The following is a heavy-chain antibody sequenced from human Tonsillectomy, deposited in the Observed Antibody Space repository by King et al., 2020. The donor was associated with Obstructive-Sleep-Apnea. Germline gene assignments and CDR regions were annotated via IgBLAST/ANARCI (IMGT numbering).Heavy chain of an antibody. CDR1: GFTFSGYA. CDR2: ISYDGSNK. Sequence: VQLVESGGGVVQPGRSLRLSCAASGFTFSGYAIHWVRQAPGKGLEWVAVISYDGSNKYYADSVKGRFTISRDLSKNTLYLQMNSLRTEDTAVYYCARGDGSGYYVYWGQGTLVTVSS. D-gene: IGHD3-22*01. CDR3: ARGDGSGYYVY. J-gene: IGHJ4*02. V-gene: IGHV3-30*04.